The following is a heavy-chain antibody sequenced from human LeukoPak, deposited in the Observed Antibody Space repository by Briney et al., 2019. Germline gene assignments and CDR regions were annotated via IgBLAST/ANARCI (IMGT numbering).Heavy chain of an antibody. D-gene: IGHD4-17*01. CDR3: ARTGDSNAFDI. CDR2: IYYSGST. J-gene: IGHJ3*02. Sequence: SETLSLTCTVSGGSISSYYWSWIRKPPGKGLEWIGYIYYSGSTNYNPSLKSRVTISVDTSKNQFSLKLSSVSAADTAVYYCARTGDSNAFDIWGQGTMVTVSS. CDR1: GGSISSYY. V-gene: IGHV4-59*01.